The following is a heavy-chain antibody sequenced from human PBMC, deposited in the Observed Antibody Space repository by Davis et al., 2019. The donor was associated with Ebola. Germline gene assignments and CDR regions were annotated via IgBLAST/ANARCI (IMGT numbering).Heavy chain of an antibody. CDR2: ISAYNGNT. V-gene: IGHV1-18*04. Sequence: ASVKVSCKASGYTFTSYYMHWVRQAPGQGLEWMGWISAYNGNTNYAQKLQGRVTMTTDTSTSTAYMELRSLRSDDTAVYYCARLTWGYCSGGSCRYYYYYGMDVWGQGTTVTVSS. CDR3: ARLTWGYCSGGSCRYYYYYGMDV. CDR1: GYTFTSYY. D-gene: IGHD2-15*01. J-gene: IGHJ6*02.